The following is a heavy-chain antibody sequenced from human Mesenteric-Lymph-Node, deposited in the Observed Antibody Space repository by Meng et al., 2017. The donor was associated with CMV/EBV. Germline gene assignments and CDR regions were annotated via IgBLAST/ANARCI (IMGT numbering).Heavy chain of an antibody. D-gene: IGHD6-13*01. J-gene: IGHJ6*02. CDR1: GDTFSSND. CDR2: ITPILATT. Sequence: SVKVSCKASGDTFSSNDISWVRQAPGQGLEWMGGITPILATTNYAQKFQGRVTISTDESTRTAYMELSSLRSEDTAVYYCARGILAADYGMDVWGQGTTVTVSS. V-gene: IGHV1-69*05. CDR3: ARGILAADYGMDV.